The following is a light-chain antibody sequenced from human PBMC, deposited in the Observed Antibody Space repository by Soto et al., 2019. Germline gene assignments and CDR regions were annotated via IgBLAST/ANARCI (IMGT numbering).Light chain of an antibody. CDR1: QSVRSN. V-gene: IGKV3D-15*01. CDR2: DAS. CDR3: QQYNNWPRT. Sequence: EIVLTQSPGTLSLSPGEGATLSCRASQSVRSNYLAWYQQRPGQPPRLLIYDASNRATGIPDRFSGSGSGTEFTLTISSLQSEDFAVYYCQQYNNWPRTFGQGTKVDIK. J-gene: IGKJ1*01.